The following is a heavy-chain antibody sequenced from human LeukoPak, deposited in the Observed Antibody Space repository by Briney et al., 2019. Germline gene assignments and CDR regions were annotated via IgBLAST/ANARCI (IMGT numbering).Heavy chain of an antibody. J-gene: IGHJ4*02. V-gene: IGHV1-69*13. CDR1: GGSFSSSA. CDR2: IIPKLGTA. D-gene: IGHD1-26*01. Sequence: SVKVSCKASGGSFSSSAISWVRQAPGQGLEWMGGIIPKLGTANYAQKFRGRVTITADESTTTAYMERSSLRSEDTAVYYCAREKGSWGVSDYWGQGTLVTVSS. CDR3: AREKGSWGVSDY.